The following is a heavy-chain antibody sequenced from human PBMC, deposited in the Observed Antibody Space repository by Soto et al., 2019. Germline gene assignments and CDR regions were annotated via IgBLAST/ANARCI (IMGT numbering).Heavy chain of an antibody. Sequence: PSETLSLTCTVFGGSISSGGYYWSWIRQPPGKGLEWIGDIYYSGSTYYNPSLKSRVTISGDTSKNQFSLKLSSVTAADTAVYYCARDLRADRFFDYWGQGTLVTVSS. V-gene: IGHV4-30-4*01. CDR3: ARDLRADRFFDY. CDR2: IYYSGST. J-gene: IGHJ4*02. CDR1: GGSISSGGYY.